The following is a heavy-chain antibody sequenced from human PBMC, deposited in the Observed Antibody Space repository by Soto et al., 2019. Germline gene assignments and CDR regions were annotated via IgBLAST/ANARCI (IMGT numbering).Heavy chain of an antibody. CDR1: GSSISSDDFY. J-gene: IGHJ6*02. Sequence: PSETLSLTCSFFGSSISSDDFYWTWVRQSPGKGVEWIGYIYDTVSTYYNPSLKSRVTISVDTSKNQFSLKMTSGTAADTAVYFCAREKVIYGSRGVSFYHGMDVWGQGTTVTV. CDR3: AREKVIYGSRGVSFYHGMDV. V-gene: IGHV4-30-4*01. D-gene: IGHD3-10*01. CDR2: IYDTVST.